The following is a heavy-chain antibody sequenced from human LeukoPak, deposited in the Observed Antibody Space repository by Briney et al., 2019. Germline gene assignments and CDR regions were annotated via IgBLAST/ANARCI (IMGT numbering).Heavy chain of an antibody. V-gene: IGHV3-69-1*01. CDR1: GFIFNNYE. Sequence: PGGSLRLSCSASGFIFNNYEMNWVRQAPGKGLEWVSSISSSSYIYYADSVKGRFTISRDNAKNSLYLQMNSLRAEDTAVYYCARSGSYEKPDIDYWGQGTLVTVSS. CDR3: ARSGSYEKPDIDY. D-gene: IGHD1-26*01. J-gene: IGHJ4*02. CDR2: ISSSSYI.